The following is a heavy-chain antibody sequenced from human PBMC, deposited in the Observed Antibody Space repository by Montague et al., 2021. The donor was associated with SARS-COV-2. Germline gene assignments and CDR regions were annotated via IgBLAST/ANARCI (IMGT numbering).Heavy chain of an antibody. D-gene: IGHD3-16*01. V-gene: IGHV6-1*01. CDR3: ARVRMDGGSYY. CDR2: KKYN. J-gene: IGHJ4*02. Sequence: KKYNDYAVSVKSRIIINPDTSKNQFSLQLNSVTPEDTAVYYCARVRMDGGSYYWGQGTLVTVSS.